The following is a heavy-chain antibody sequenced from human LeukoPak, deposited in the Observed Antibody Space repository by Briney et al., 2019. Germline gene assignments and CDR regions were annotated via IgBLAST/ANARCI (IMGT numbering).Heavy chain of an antibody. J-gene: IGHJ6*03. CDR1: GYTFTGYY. V-gene: IGHV1-46*03. CDR3: ARGAEEYSYGYYYYMDV. D-gene: IGHD5-18*01. CDR2: INPSGGST. Sequence: EASVKVSXKASGYTFTGYYMHWVRQAPGQGLEWMGIINPSGGSTSYAQKFHGRVTMTRDTSTSTVYMELSSLRSEDTAVYYCARGAEEYSYGYYYYMDVWGKGTTVTVSS.